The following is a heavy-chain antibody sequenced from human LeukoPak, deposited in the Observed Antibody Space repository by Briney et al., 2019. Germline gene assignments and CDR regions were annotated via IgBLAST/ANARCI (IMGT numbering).Heavy chain of an antibody. CDR1: GSTFSNYW. V-gene: IGHV3-7*01. CDR2: IEQDGSEK. CDR3: ARDPYNYDRSGYKLDSHFDY. D-gene: IGHD3-22*01. Sequence: GSLRLSCTVSGSTFSNYWMSWVRQTPGKGLEWVANIEQDGSEKWYVDSVKGRFTISRDNAKNSLYLQMNSLRAEDTAVYYCARDPYNYDRSGYKLDSHFDYWGQGTLVTVSS. J-gene: IGHJ4*02.